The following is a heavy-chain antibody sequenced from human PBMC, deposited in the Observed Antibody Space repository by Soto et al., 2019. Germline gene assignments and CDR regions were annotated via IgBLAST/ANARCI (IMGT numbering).Heavy chain of an antibody. CDR1: GYTFTSYD. Sequence: GASVKVSCKASGYTFTSYDINWVRQATGQGLEWMGWMNPNSGNTGYAQKFQGRVAITADESTSTAYMELSSLRSEDTAVYYCARGSYNGYNLPHAFDIWGQGTMVTVSS. J-gene: IGHJ3*02. D-gene: IGHD5-12*01. V-gene: IGHV1-8*01. CDR3: ARGSYNGYNLPHAFDI. CDR2: MNPNSGNT.